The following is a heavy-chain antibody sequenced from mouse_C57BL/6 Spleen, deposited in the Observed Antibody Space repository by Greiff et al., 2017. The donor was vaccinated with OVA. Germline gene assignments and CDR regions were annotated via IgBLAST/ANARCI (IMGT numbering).Heavy chain of an antibody. CDR2: ISNLAYSI. Sequence: EVKLVESGGGLVQPGGSLKLSCAASGFTFSDYGMAWVRQAPREGPEWVAFISNLAYSIYYADNVTGRFTISRENAKNTLYLEMSSLRSEDTAMYYCARTSTYYDYDEGFAYWGQGTLVTVSA. CDR3: ARTSTYYDYDEGFAY. V-gene: IGHV5-15*01. J-gene: IGHJ3*01. D-gene: IGHD2-4*01. CDR1: GFTFSDYG.